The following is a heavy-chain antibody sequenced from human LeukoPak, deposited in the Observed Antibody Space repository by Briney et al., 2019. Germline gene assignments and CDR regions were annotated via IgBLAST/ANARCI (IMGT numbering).Heavy chain of an antibody. CDR1: GFTLSGHW. D-gene: IGHD1-7*01. Sequence: GGSLRLSCAASGFTLSGHWMTWVRQAPGKGLEWVANINQDGSAMYYVDSVKGRFTIYRDNAKNSMYPQMNSLRAEDTAVYFCARWEIRGTAHQLDYWGQGTLVTVSS. J-gene: IGHJ4*02. CDR2: INQDGSAM. V-gene: IGHV3-7*01. CDR3: ARWEIRGTAHQLDY.